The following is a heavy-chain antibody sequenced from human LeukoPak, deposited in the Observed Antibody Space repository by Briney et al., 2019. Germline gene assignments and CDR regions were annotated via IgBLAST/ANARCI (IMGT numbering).Heavy chain of an antibody. CDR2: INPDGSEK. D-gene: IGHD3-22*01. CDR3: ARAYKYYYDSRGYYPAALDN. Sequence: TGGSLRLSCAASGFTYSIYWMNWVRQVPGKGLEWVANINPDGSEKYYVDSVQGRFTISRDSAKNSLYLQMRSLRAEDTAVYFCARAYKYYYDSRGYYPAALDNWGRGTLVTVSS. CDR1: GFTYSIYW. J-gene: IGHJ4*02. V-gene: IGHV3-7*04.